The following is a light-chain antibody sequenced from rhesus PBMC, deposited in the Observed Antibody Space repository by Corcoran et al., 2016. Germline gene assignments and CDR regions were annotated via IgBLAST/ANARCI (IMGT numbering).Light chain of an antibody. Sequence: QSAPIQSPSVSGSLGQSVTISCTGTSSDIGRYNYVSWYRQQPGTTTELMIYKVNMRPSGVSARFPGSKSGNTASLTSSGLQAEDEAEYYCRSFGPSDTYIFGSGTRLTVL. CDR1: SSDIGRYNY. CDR2: KVN. CDR3: RSFGPSDTYI. V-gene: IGLV2-11*01. J-gene: IGLJ1*01.